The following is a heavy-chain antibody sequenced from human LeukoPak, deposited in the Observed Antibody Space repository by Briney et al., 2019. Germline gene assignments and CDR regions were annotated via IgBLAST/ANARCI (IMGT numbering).Heavy chain of an antibody. V-gene: IGHV1-69*13. J-gene: IGHJ4*02. CDR2: IIPIFGTA. D-gene: IGHD3-22*01. Sequence: ASVKVSCKASGYTFTSYAISWVRQAPGQGLEWMGGIIPIFGTANYAQKFQGRVTITADESTSTAYMELSSLRSEDTAVYYCARRYYDSSGYYYSGGCFDYWGQGTLVTVSS. CDR1: GYTFTSYA. CDR3: ARRYYDSSGYYYSGGCFDY.